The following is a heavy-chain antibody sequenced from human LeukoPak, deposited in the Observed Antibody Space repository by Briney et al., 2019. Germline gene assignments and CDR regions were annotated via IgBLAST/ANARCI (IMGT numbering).Heavy chain of an antibody. D-gene: IGHD5-18*01. J-gene: IGHJ4*02. CDR3: ARESTAMVTPYYFDY. V-gene: IGHV3-21*01. CDR1: GFTFSSYS. CDR2: ISSSSSYI. Sequence: GGSLRFSCAASGFTFSSYSMNWVRQAPGKGLEWVSSISSSSSYIYYADSVKGRFTISRDNAKNSLYLQMNSLRAEDTAVYYCARESTAMVTPYYFDYWGQGTLVTVSS.